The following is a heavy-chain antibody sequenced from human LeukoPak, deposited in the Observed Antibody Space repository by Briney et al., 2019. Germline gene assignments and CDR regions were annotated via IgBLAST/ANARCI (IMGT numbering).Heavy chain of an antibody. Sequence: ASVKVSCKASGYTFTSYDINWVRQAPGQGLEWMGWMNPNSGNTGYAQKFQGRVTMTRNTSISTAYMELSSLRSEDTAVYYCARGPLNSGRLSYYFDYWGQGTLVTVSS. CDR2: MNPNSGNT. CDR3: ARGPLNSGRLSYYFDY. V-gene: IGHV1-8*01. CDR1: GYTFTSYD. J-gene: IGHJ4*02. D-gene: IGHD1-26*01.